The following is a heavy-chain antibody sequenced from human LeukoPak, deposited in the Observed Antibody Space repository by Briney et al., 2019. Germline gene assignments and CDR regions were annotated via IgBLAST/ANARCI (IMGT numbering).Heavy chain of an antibody. Sequence: GASVKVSCKAPGGIFSSHSFNWVRQAPGQGLEWMGGIIPVFGTVKYAQKFLGRVTITADESATTYMDLKRLRLEDTAVYYCATTATVAGLVGALPDAFDIWGQGTMVTVSS. CDR2: IIPVFGTV. CDR1: GGIFSSHS. D-gene: IGHD1-26*01. CDR3: ATTATVAGLVGALPDAFDI. J-gene: IGHJ3*02. V-gene: IGHV1-69*13.